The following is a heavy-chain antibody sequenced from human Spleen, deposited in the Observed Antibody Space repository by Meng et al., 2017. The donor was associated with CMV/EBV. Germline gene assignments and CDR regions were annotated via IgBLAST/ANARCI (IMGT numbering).Heavy chain of an antibody. CDR1: GGTFSKYA. J-gene: IGHJ5*01. V-gene: IGHV1-69*10. CDR3: ASGQSGSSWPWFFDF. D-gene: IGHD6-13*01. CDR2: IIPIPGVG. Sequence: SVQVSCKASGGTFSKYAISWVRQAPGQGLEWMGGIIPIPGVGNFAQKFQGRVTFTADKSTGTVYMNLSSLRAEDTAVYFCASGQSGSSWPWFFDFWGQGTLVTVSS.